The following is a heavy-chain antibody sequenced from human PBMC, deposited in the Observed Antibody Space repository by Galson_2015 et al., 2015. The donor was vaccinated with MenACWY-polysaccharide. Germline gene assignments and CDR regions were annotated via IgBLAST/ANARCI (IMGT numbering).Heavy chain of an antibody. D-gene: IGHD3/OR15-3a*01. CDR1: GFTFRSHG. Sequence: SLRLSCAASGFTFRSHGMHWVRQAPGKGLEWVAVIRYDGSNQYYADSVKGRFTVSRDNSKNTLFLQMNSLRAEDTAVYYCARDRGGLWYFDLWGRGALVTVSS. V-gene: IGHV3-33*01. CDR2: IRYDGSNQ. CDR3: ARDRGGLWYFDL. J-gene: IGHJ2*01.